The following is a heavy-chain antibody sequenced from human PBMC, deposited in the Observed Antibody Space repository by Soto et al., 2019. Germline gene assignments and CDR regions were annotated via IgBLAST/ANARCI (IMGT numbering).Heavy chain of an antibody. CDR1: GGTFSSYT. J-gene: IGHJ5*02. CDR3: ARDFHYDLSGEANH. D-gene: IGHD3-10*02. CDR2: IIPILGTA. V-gene: IGHV1-69*08. Sequence: QVQLVQSGAEVKKPGSSVKVSCKASGGTFSSYTISWVRQAPGQGLEWMGKIIPILGTANYAQKFKGRVTITADKSTSTAYMEMSSLRSEDTAVYYCARDFHYDLSGEANHWGQGTLVTVSS.